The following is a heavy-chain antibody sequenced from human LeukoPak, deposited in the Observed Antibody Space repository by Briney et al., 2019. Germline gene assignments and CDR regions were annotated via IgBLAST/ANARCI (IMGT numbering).Heavy chain of an antibody. CDR3: AKDGGYSYGWGVFDI. V-gene: IGHV3-23*01. D-gene: IGHD5-18*01. Sequence: GGSLRLSCAASGFIFSNYGMNWVRQAPGKGLEWVAAISASGSATSYADSVRGRFTISRDNSKNTLYLQMNSLRAEDTAVYYCAKDGGYSYGWGVFDIWGQGTMVTVSS. J-gene: IGHJ3*02. CDR2: ISASGSAT. CDR1: GFIFSNYG.